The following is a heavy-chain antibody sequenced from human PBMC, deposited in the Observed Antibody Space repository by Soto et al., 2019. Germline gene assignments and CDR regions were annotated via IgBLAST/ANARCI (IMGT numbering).Heavy chain of an antibody. CDR1: GFTFSSYG. CDR3: AKDVETPYYYYGMDG. CDR2: ISYDGSNK. V-gene: IGHV3-30*18. D-gene: IGHD2-21*01. J-gene: IGHJ6*02. Sequence: QVQLVESGGGVVQPGRSLRLSCAASGFTFSSYGMHWVRQAPGKGLEWVAVISYDGSNKYYADSVKGRFTISRDNSKNTLYQQMNSLRAEDTAVYYCAKDVETPYYYYGMDGWGQGTTVTVSS.